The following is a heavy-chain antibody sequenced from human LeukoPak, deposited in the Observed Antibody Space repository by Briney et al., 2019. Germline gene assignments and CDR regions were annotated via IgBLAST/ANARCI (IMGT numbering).Heavy chain of an antibody. CDR2: IYWSDDK. Sequence: SGPTLVKPTQTLTLTCTFSGFSLNSSGVGVGWIRQSPGTALEWLTLIYWSDDKRYSPSLKSRLTITKDTSKNQVVLTMTNMDLVDTATYYCAHRRSGERYFHYWGQGTLVTVSS. CDR1: GFSLNSSGVG. J-gene: IGHJ4*02. D-gene: IGHD4-17*01. CDR3: AHRRSGERYFHY. V-gene: IGHV2-5*01.